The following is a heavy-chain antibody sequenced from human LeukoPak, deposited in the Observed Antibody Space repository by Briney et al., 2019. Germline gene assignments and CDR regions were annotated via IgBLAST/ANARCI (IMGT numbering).Heavy chain of an antibody. D-gene: IGHD2-2*02. J-gene: IGHJ6*02. V-gene: IGHV1-8*01. CDR1: GYTFTSYD. CDR2: MNPNSGNT. CDR3: ARDQGYQLLYGNYYYYGMDV. Sequence: ASVKVSCKASGYTFTSYDINWVRQATGQGLEWMGWMNPNSGNTSYAQKFQGRVTMTRNTSISTAYMELSSLRSEDTAVYYCARDQGYQLLYGNYYYYGMDVWGQGTTVTVSS.